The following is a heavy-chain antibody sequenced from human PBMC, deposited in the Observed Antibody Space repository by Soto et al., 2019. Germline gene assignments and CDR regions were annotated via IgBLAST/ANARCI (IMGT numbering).Heavy chain of an antibody. D-gene: IGHD2-15*01. J-gene: IGHJ6*02. CDR1: GFTFRSYA. CDR3: ATVIDILPYRYLGKDV. CDR2: ISGSGGST. Sequence: VEFRRLSYGASGFTFRSYAMSWVRQAPGKGVEWVSAISGSGGSTYHADSVKGRFTISRDNSKNTLYLQMNSLRAEDTAVYYSATVIDILPYRYLGKDVWGQGTTVPDSS. V-gene: IGHV3-23*01.